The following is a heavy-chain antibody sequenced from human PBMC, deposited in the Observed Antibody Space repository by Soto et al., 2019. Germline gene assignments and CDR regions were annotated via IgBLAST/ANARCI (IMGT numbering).Heavy chain of an antibody. V-gene: IGHV1-24*01. CDR3: ATPPVQCSSSSCYNPWYFDL. CDR2: FDPEDGET. CDR1: GYTLTELS. D-gene: IGHD2-2*02. Sequence: ASVKVSCKVSGYTLTELSMHWVRQAPGKGLEWMGGFDPEDGETIYAQKFQGRVTMTEDTSTDTAYMELSSLRSEDTAVYYCATPPVQCSSSSCYNPWYFDLWGRGTLVTVSS. J-gene: IGHJ2*01.